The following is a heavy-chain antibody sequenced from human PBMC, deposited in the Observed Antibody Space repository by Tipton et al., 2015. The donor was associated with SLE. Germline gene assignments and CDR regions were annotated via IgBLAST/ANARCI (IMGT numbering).Heavy chain of an antibody. J-gene: IGHJ4*02. CDR2: IYTSGST. CDR3: ARGIGITGTTEY. D-gene: IGHD1-7*01. CDR1: GGSLNNHF. Sequence: TLSLTCTVSGGSLNNHFCSWIRQPAGKGLEWIGRIYTSGSTNYNPSLKSRVTMSVDTSKNQFSLKLSSVTAADTAVYYCARGIGITGTTEYWGQGTLVTVSS. V-gene: IGHV4-4*07.